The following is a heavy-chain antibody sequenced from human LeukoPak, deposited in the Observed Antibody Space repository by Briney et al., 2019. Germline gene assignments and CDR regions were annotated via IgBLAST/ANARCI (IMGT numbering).Heavy chain of an antibody. CDR1: RGTFSSYV. D-gene: IGHD6-13*01. CDR2: TIPIFGTT. Sequence: AASVKVSCKASRGTFSSYVISWVRQAPGQGLEWMGGTIPIFGTTNYAQKLQGRVTMTTDTSTSTAYMELRSLRSDDTAVYYCARVSLGYTIAAADFYFDYWGQGTLVTVSS. J-gene: IGHJ4*02. V-gene: IGHV1-69*05. CDR3: ARVSLGYTIAAADFYFDY.